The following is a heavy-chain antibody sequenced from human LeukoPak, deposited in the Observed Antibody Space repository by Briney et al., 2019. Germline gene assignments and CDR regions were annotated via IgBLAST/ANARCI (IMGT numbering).Heavy chain of an antibody. Sequence: GGSLRLSCAASGFTFNNYSMNWVRQAPGKGLEWVSHISGSGRTMYYADSVKGRFTISRDNAKNSLSLQMSSLRAEDTAVYYCAREDASAIDYWGQGALVTVSS. V-gene: IGHV3-48*04. J-gene: IGHJ4*02. CDR2: ISGSGRTM. CDR3: AREDASAIDY. CDR1: GFTFNNYS. D-gene: IGHD2-2*01.